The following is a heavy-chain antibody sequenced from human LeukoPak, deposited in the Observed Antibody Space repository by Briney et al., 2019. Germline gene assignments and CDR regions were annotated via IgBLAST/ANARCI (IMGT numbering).Heavy chain of an antibody. CDR1: GGSLSSGDSY. D-gene: IGHD3-10*01. J-gene: IGHJ4*02. CDR2: IYYSGST. CDR3: ARVDKGLLWFGELSNYFDY. Sequence: SETLSLTCTVSGGSLSSGDSYWSWIRQPPGKGLEWIGYIYYSGSTYYNPSLKSRVTISVDTSKNQFSLKLSSVTAADTAVYYCARVDKGLLWFGELSNYFDYWGQGTLVTVSS. V-gene: IGHV4-30-4*01.